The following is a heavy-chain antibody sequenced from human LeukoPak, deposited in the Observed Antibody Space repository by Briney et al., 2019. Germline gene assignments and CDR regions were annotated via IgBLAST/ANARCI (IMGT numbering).Heavy chain of an antibody. CDR2: ISAYSGNK. CDR3: ARDVGSGDGHNLDS. CDR1: GYTFTSYG. V-gene: IGHV1-18*01. D-gene: IGHD5-24*01. J-gene: IGHJ5*01. Sequence: ASVKVSCKGAGYTFTSYGFSWVRQAPGQGLEWIGWISAYSGNKKYGQRFQDRLTMTTDASTSTPYMELRSLGSDDTAVYYCARDVGSGDGHNLDSWGHGTLVIVSS.